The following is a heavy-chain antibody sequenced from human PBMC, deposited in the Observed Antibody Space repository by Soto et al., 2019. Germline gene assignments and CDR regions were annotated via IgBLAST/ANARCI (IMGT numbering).Heavy chain of an antibody. D-gene: IGHD3-22*01. CDR2: IIPIFGTA. CDR3: ASKNYYDSSGYFPSLFY. J-gene: IGHJ4*02. V-gene: IGHV1-69*13. Sequence: SVKVSCKASGGTFSSYAISWVRQAPGQGLEWMGGIIPIFGTANYAQKFQGRVTITADESTSTAYMELSSLRSEDTAVYYCASKNYYDSSGYFPSLFYWGQGTLVTVSS. CDR1: GGTFSSYA.